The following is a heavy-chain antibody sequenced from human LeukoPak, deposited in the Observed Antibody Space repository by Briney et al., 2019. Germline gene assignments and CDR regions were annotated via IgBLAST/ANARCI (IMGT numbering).Heavy chain of an antibody. D-gene: IGHD6-13*01. V-gene: IGHV1-2*02. Sequence: GASVKVSCKASGYSFAGYYIHWVRQAPGQGLEWMGWINHNSGDTTYAQKFQGRVTLTRDTSSSTVYMELSSLRSEDTAVYYCARGIAAAGHFDYWGQGTLVTVSS. CDR3: ARGIAAAGHFDY. CDR1: GYSFAGYY. J-gene: IGHJ4*02. CDR2: INHNSGDT.